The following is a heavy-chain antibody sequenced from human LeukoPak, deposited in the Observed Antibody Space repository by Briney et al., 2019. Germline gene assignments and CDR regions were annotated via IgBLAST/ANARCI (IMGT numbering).Heavy chain of an antibody. CDR3: ARDIGHYYDSSGYYYY. V-gene: IGHV1-69*04. J-gene: IGHJ4*02. CDR2: ITSILGIA. Sequence: SVKVSCKASGGTFSSYAISWVRQAPGQGLEWMGRITSILGIANYAQKFQGRVTITADKSTSTAYMELSSLRSEDTAVYYCARDIGHYYDSSGYYYYWGQGTLVTVSS. D-gene: IGHD3-22*01. CDR1: GGTFSSYA.